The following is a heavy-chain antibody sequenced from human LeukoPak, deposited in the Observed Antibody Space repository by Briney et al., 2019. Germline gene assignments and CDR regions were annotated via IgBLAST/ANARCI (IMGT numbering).Heavy chain of an antibody. CDR3: TRDLMDYDVSTGLHHYYMDV. V-gene: IGHV3-74*01. CDR2: INGDGRNI. CDR1: GFTFSSYW. D-gene: IGHD3-9*01. J-gene: IGHJ6*02. Sequence: GGSLRLSCVASGFTFSSYWMHWVRQDPRKGLVWVSRINGDGRNINYADSVRGRFTISRDNAENTLYLQMNTLRVEDTAVYYCTRDLMDYDVSTGLHHYYMDVWGQGTTVTVSS.